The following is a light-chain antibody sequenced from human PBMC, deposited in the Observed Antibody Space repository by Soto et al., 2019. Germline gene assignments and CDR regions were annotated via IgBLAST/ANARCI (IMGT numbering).Light chain of an antibody. V-gene: IGKV3-20*01. J-gene: IGKJ1*01. CDR1: QSVSSSY. Sequence: EIVLTQSPGTLSLSPGERATLSCRASQSVSSSYLAWYQQKPSQAPRLLIYGASSRATGIPDRFSGSGSGTDFALTSSRLEPEDFAVYYCQQYGSLWTFGQGTKVEIK. CDR2: GAS. CDR3: QQYGSLWT.